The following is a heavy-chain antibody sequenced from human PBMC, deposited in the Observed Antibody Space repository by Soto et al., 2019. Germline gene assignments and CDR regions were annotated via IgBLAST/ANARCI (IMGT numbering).Heavy chain of an antibody. CDR3: ARGRTVSSNGPLLV. Sequence: QIQLVQSGAEVKKPGASVKVSCKASGYNFFDYGVSWVRQAPGQGLEWMGWVSTKSGNTDYARKVKSRVTITTATTTRTAYMELRGLRSDDTAVYYCARGRTVSSNGPLLVCGQGTLVSVSS. CDR2: VSTKSGNT. V-gene: IGHV1-18*01. D-gene: IGHD1-1*01. CDR1: GYNFFDYG. J-gene: IGHJ1*01.